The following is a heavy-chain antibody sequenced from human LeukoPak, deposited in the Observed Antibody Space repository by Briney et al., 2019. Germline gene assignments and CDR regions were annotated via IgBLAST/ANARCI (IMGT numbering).Heavy chain of an antibody. CDR3: ARLNDWADY. CDR2: IYPDTSDT. Sequence: GASLKISCKASGYSIVNYWIAWVRQMPGKGLEWVGIIYPDTSDTRYSPSFQGQVTISADKSISTAYLQWSSLKALDNGIYYCARLNDWADYWGQGTLVTVSS. CDR1: GYSIVNYW. J-gene: IGHJ4*02. D-gene: IGHD3-9*01. V-gene: IGHV5-51*01.